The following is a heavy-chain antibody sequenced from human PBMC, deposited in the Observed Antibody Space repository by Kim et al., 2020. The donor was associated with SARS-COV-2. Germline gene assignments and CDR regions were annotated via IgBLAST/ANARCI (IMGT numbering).Heavy chain of an antibody. CDR3: ARGSGYSGYDAIDC. Sequence: ADSVKGRFTISRDSSKNTLYLQMNSLRAEDTAVYYCARGSGYSGYDAIDCWGQGTLVTVSS. D-gene: IGHD5-12*01. V-gene: IGHV3-30*07. J-gene: IGHJ4*02.